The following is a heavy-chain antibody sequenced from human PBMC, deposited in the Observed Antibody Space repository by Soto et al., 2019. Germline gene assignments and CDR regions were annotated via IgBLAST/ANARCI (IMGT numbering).Heavy chain of an antibody. D-gene: IGHD3-3*01. CDR3: ARAHRVLRFLEWLSVFDP. J-gene: IGHJ5*02. CDR2: IYHSGST. V-gene: IGHV4-4*02. Sequence: SETLSLTCAVSSGSISSSNWWSWVRQPPGKGLEWIGEIYHSGSTNYNPSLKSRVTISVDKSKNQFSLKLSSVTAADTAVYYCARAHRVLRFLEWLSVFDPWGQGTLVTVSS. CDR1: SGSISSSNW.